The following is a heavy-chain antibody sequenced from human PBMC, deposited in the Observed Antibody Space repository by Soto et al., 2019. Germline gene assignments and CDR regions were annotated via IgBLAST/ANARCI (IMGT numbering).Heavy chain of an antibody. V-gene: IGHV3-23*01. Sequence: EVQLLESGGGLVQPGGSVRLSWAASGFTFSTFAMSGVRRAQGKGREWVSAISGSGGTTYYADSVKGRFTFSRDNSKNTLYLQMNSLRAEDTAVYYCAKTANGWFSAFDIWGQGTMVTVSS. CDR3: AKTANGWFSAFDI. D-gene: IGHD6-19*01. CDR2: ISGSGGTT. CDR1: GFTFSTFA. J-gene: IGHJ3*02.